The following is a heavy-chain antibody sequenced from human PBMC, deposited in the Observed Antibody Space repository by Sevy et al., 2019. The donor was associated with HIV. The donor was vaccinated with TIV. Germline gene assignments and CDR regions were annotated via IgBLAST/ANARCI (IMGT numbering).Heavy chain of an antibody. Sequence: GGSLRLSCEAFGFAFSDYAMHWVRQVPGKGLEWQAVVSYDGSNTSYADSVKGRFTVSRDNSKNTLYLQMNSLRRDDTAVFYCARFPPQRAFDIWGQGTTVTVSS. CDR3: ARFPPQRAFDI. CDR2: VSYDGSNT. CDR1: GFAFSDYA. J-gene: IGHJ3*02. V-gene: IGHV3-30-3*01.